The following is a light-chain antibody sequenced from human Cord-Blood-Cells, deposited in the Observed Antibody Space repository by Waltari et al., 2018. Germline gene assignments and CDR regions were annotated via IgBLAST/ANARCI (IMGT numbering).Light chain of an antibody. Sequence: DIVMTQSPDSLAVSLGERATINCKSSQSVLYSSNNKNYLAWYQQKTGQPPKLLIYWASTRESGVPDRFSGSGSGTDFTLTIISLQAEDVAVYYCQQYYSTPRFGPGTKVDIK. CDR3: QQYYSTPR. CDR2: WAS. V-gene: IGKV4-1*01. CDR1: QSVLYSSNNKNY. J-gene: IGKJ3*01.